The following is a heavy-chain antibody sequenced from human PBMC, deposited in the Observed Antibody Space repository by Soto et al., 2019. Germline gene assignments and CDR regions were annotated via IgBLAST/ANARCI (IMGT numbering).Heavy chain of an antibody. CDR2: INAYNGNT. V-gene: IGHV1-18*01. D-gene: IGHD4-17*01. CDR3: ARDKDYGDYVRNDY. J-gene: IGHJ4*02. CDR1: GYTFTSYG. Sequence: ASVKVSCKASGYTFTSYGISWVRQAPGQGLEWMGWINAYNGNTNYAQKLQGRVTMTTDTSTSTAYMELRSLRSDDTAVYYCARDKDYGDYVRNDYWGQGTLVTVSS.